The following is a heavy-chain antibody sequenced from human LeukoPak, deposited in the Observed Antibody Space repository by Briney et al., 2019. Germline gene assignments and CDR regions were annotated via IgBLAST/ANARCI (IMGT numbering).Heavy chain of an antibody. V-gene: IGHV3-30*18. J-gene: IGHJ4*02. D-gene: IGHD2-21*02. Sequence: GRSLRLSCAASGFTFSSYGMHWVRQAPGKGLEWVAVISYDGSNKYYADSVKGRFTISRDNSKNTLYLQMNSLRAEDTAVYYCAKWEAWVTATDYWGQGTLVTVSS. CDR3: AKWEAWVTATDY. CDR2: ISYDGSNK. CDR1: GFTFSSYG.